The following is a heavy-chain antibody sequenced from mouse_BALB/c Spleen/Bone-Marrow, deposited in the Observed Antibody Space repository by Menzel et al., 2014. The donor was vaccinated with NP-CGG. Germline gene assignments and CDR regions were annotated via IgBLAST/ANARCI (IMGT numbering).Heavy chain of an antibody. CDR3: ARSYYDYDVGYYFAMDY. V-gene: IGHV2-6-7*01. Sequence: QVQLQQSGPGLVAPSQSLSFTCTVSGFSLTDYAVNWVRQPPGEGLEWLGMIWGDGSTDYNSVLKSRLYIYKDNYQSQVFLKMNSLETDDTARYYCARSYYDYDVGYYFAMDYWGQGTSVTVSS. J-gene: IGHJ4*01. D-gene: IGHD2-4*01. CDR2: IWGDGST. CDR1: GFSLTDYA.